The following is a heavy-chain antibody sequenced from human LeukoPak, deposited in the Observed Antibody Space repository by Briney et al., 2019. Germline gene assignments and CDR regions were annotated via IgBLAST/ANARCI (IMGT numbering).Heavy chain of an antibody. Sequence: GASVKVSCKASGYIFTNSGINWVRQAPGQGLEWMGWISPYNGNTKYTQKLQDRVTMTTDTSTSTAYMELKTLRSDDTAVYFCARAGYSRFVDDLDYWGQGTLVTVSS. J-gene: IGHJ4*02. CDR3: ARAGYSRFVDDLDY. CDR1: GYIFTNSG. CDR2: ISPYNGNT. V-gene: IGHV1-18*01. D-gene: IGHD1-26*01.